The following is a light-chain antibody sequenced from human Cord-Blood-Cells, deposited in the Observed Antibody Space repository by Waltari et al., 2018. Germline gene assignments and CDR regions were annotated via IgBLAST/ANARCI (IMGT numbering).Light chain of an antibody. J-gene: IGLJ1*01. Sequence: QSALTQPSSVSGSPGQSITIPCPGTRSAVGGYHYVSCSQQHPGKAPKRMIYDVSNRPSGVSNRFSGSKSGNTASLTISGLQAEDEADYYCSSYTSSSTSLYVFGTGTKVTVL. CDR3: SSYTSSSTSLYV. CDR1: RSAVGGYHY. CDR2: DVS. V-gene: IGLV2-14*01.